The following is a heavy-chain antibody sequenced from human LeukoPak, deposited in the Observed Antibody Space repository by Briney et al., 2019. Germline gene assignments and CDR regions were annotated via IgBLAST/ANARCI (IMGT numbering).Heavy chain of an antibody. CDR2: INPSGGST. Sequence: ASVKVSCTASGYTFTSYYMHWVRQAPGQGLEWMGIINPSGGSTSYAQKFQGRVTMTRDTSTSTVYMELSSLRSEDTAVYYCARDRYYDSSGYQSFDYWGQGTLVTVSS. CDR3: ARDRYYDSSGYQSFDY. CDR1: GYTFTSYY. D-gene: IGHD3-22*01. V-gene: IGHV1-46*01. J-gene: IGHJ4*02.